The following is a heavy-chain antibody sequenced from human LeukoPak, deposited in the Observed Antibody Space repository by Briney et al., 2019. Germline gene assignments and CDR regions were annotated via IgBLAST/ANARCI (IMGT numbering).Heavy chain of an antibody. V-gene: IGHV1-69*06. CDR2: IIPVFGTP. CDR1: GGTFSNYA. J-gene: IGHJ4*02. CDR3: ARGFGSAWYGTFFDY. Sequence: ASAKVSCKASGGTFSNYAITWVRQAPGQGLEWMGGIIPVFGTPNYAQKFQGRVTVTADKSTSTAYMELSSLRSEDTAVYYCARGFGSAWYGTFFDYWGQGTLVTVSS. D-gene: IGHD6-13*01.